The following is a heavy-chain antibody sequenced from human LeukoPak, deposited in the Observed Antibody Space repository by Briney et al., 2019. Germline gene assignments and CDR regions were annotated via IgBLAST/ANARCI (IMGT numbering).Heavy chain of an antibody. V-gene: IGHV1-69*04. CDR3: ARGLDYYDSSGYSS. J-gene: IGHJ5*02. CDR2: IIPILGIA. D-gene: IGHD3-22*01. Sequence: ASVKVSCKASGGTFSSYAISWVRQGPGQGLEWMGRIIPILGIANYAQKFQGRVTITADKSTSTAYMELSSLRSEDTAVYYCARGLDYYDSSGYSSWGQGTLVTVSS. CDR1: GGTFSSYA.